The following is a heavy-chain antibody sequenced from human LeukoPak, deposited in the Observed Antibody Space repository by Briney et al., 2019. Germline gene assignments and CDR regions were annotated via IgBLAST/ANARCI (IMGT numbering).Heavy chain of an antibody. V-gene: IGHV4-39*01. J-gene: IGHJ4*02. Sequence: SETLSLTCTVSGGSISSSSYYWGWIRQPPGKGLEWIGSIYYCGSTYYNPSLKSRVTISVDTSKNQFSLKLSSVTAADTAVYYCARHAPYSSSWIDYWGQGTLVTVSS. CDR2: IYYCGST. CDR1: GGSISSSSYY. D-gene: IGHD6-13*01. CDR3: ARHAPYSSSWIDY.